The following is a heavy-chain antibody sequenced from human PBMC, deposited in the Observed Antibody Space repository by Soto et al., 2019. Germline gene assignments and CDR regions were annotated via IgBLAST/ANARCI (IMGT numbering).Heavy chain of an antibody. CDR1: GFKVYY. CDR3: ALERQLNSPSDGFDI. D-gene: IGHD6-13*01. CDR2: INPNSGVT. J-gene: IGHJ3*02. Sequence: SVKVSFKASGFKVYYLHWVRQAPGQGLEWIGRINPNSGVTKYAQQFQGRVTLTRDPSITTAFMDLVSLHFDDTAVYYCALERQLNSPSDGFDIWGQGTMVTV. V-gene: IGHV1-2*02.